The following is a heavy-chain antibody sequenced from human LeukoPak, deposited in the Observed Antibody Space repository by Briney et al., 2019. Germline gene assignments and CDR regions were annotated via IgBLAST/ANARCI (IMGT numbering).Heavy chain of an antibody. CDR2: MYYSAST. D-gene: IGHD5-18*01. V-gene: IGHV4-39*07. J-gene: IGHJ4*02. CDR3: ARGAPYSYGLPSDY. CDR1: GGFISSSSYY. Sequence: SETLSLTCTVSGGFISSSSYYWGWIRQPPGKGLEWIGSMYYSASTYYHPSLKSRVTISVDTSKNQFSLKLSSVTAADTAVYYCARGAPYSYGLPSDYWGQGTLVTVSS.